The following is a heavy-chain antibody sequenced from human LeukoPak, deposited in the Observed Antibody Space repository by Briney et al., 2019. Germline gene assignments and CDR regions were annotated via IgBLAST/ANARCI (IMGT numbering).Heavy chain of an antibody. CDR3: ARVLERGNDY. V-gene: IGHV3-21*01. Sequence: GGSLRLSCAASGFTFSNYNMNWVRQAPGEGLEWVSSISSSSSYIYYADSVKGRFTISRDNAKNSLYLQLNSLRAEDTAVYYCARVLERGNDYWGQGTLVTVSS. D-gene: IGHD1-1*01. J-gene: IGHJ4*02. CDR2: ISSSSSYI. CDR1: GFTFSNYN.